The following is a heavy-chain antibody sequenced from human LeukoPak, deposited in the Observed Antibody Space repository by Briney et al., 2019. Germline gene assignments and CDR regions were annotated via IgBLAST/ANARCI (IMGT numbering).Heavy chain of an antibody. V-gene: IGHV3-21*01. J-gene: IGHJ4*02. Sequence: GGSLRLSCAASGFTFSSYSVNWVRQAPGKGLEWVSSISSSSSYIYYADSVKGRFTISRDNAKNSLYLQMNSLRAEDAAVYYCARDGSAHYNDNTGYRGEFDSWGQGAPVTVSS. CDR2: ISSSSSYI. D-gene: IGHD3-22*01. CDR3: ARDGSAHYNDNTGYRGEFDS. CDR1: GFTFSSYS.